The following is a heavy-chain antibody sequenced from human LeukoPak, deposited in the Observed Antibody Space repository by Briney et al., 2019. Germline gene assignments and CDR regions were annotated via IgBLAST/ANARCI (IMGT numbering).Heavy chain of an antibody. V-gene: IGHV5-51*01. CDR3: ARVQDSSGYYWYFDL. CDR2: IYPGDSDP. D-gene: IGHD3-22*01. J-gene: IGHJ2*01. Sequence: GESLKISCKGSGYRFNTYWIAWVRQMPGKGLEWMGIIYPGDSDPRYRPSFQGQVNISADKSISTAYLQWNSLKASDTAMYYCARVQDSSGYYWYFDLWGRGTLVTVSS. CDR1: GYRFNTYW.